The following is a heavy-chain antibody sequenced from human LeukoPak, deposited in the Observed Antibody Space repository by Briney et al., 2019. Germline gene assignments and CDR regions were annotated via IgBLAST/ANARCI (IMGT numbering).Heavy chain of an antibody. V-gene: IGHV4-59*01. CDR1: GGSISSYY. D-gene: IGHD2-2*01. CDR2: IYYSGST. J-gene: IGHJ6*02. Sequence: SETLSFTCTVSGGSISSYYWSWIRQPPGKGLEWIGYIYYSGSTNYNPSLKSRVTISVDTSKNQFSLKLSSVTAADTAVYYCARGGCSSTSCYFYYYYGMDVWGQGTTVTVSS. CDR3: ARGGCSSTSCYFYYYYGMDV.